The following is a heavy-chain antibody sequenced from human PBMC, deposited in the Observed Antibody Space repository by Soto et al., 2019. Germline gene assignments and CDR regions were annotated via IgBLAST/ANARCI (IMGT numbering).Heavy chain of an antibody. CDR3: ATVLRGVVNWFDP. Sequence: HLVQSGPEVKKPGASITVSCKTSGDTFTNFGLSWVRQAPGQGLEWMGWIATYNSNRNYAQKFQGRLTLTTDTSTSTADMALKSLRYDDTAVYYCATVLRGVVNWFDPWGQGTLVTVSS. J-gene: IGHJ5*02. V-gene: IGHV1-18*01. D-gene: IGHD3-10*01. CDR1: GDTFTNFG. CDR2: IATYNSNR.